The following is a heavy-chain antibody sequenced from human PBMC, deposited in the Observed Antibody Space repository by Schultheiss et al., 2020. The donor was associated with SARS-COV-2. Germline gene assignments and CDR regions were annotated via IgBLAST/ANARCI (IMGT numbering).Heavy chain of an antibody. Sequence: GGSLRLSCAASGFTFSSYAMHWVRQAPGKGLEWVAVISYDGSNKYYADSVKGRFTISRDNSKNTLYLQMNSLRAEDTAVYYCARPTHATSWGQGTLVTVYS. CDR2: ISYDGSNK. CDR1: GFTFSSYA. D-gene: IGHD1-1*01. CDR3: ARPTHATS. V-gene: IGHV3-30-3*01. J-gene: IGHJ5*02.